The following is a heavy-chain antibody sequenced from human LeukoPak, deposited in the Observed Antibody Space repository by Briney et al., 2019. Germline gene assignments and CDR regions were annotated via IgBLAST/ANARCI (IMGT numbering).Heavy chain of an antibody. CDR2: IYYSGNT. V-gene: IGHV4-39*07. CDR1: GGSITTNSYY. J-gene: IGHJ4*02. Sequence: SETLSLTCTVSGGSITTNSYYWGWIRQPPGKGLEWIGSIYYSGNTYYNPSLKSRISVSVDTSKNQFSLKLSSVTAADTAVYYCARGGWELPLYFDYWGQGTLVTVSS. CDR3: ARGGWELPLYFDY. D-gene: IGHD1-26*01.